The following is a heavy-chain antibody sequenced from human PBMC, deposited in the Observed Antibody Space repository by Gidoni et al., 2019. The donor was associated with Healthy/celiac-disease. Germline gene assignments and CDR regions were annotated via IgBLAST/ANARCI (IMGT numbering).Heavy chain of an antibody. D-gene: IGHD3-10*01. J-gene: IGHJ5*02. V-gene: IGHV1-2*02. CDR1: VSPFPSYN. CDR2: INPNSGGT. Sequence: LVQSGPAVHNPRASVQFSCPASVSPFPSYNMHWGRQAPGQGLEWMGWINPNSGGTNNAQKLQGRVTMTRDTSISTAYMERSRMRSDDTAVYYCARALAGAGGPLEFDPWGQGTLVTVSS. CDR3: ARALAGAGGPLEFDP.